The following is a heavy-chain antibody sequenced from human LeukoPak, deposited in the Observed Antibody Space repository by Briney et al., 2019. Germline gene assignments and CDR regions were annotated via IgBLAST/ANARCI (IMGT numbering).Heavy chain of an antibody. CDR3: ASLRSYYYGMDV. CDR1: GGSISSYY. Sequence: SSETLSLTCTVSGGSISSYYWSWIRQPPGKGLEWIGYIYYSGSTNYNPSLKSRATISVDTSKNQFSLKLSSVTAADTAVYYCASLRSYYYGMDVWGQGTTVTVSS. CDR2: IYYSGST. V-gene: IGHV4-59*01. J-gene: IGHJ6*02.